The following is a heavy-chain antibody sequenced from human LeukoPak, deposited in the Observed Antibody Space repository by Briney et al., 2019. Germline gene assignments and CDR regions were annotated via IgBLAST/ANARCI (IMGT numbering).Heavy chain of an antibody. CDR1: GFTLSRYG. D-gene: IGHD2-15*01. Sequence: TGGSVRLSCAASGFTLSRYGMHWVRQAPGKGLEWVAVIWNDGRNKYYADSVKGRFTISRDNAKNSLYLQMDSLRAEDTAVYYCARRIPGDYWGQGTLVTVSS. CDR2: IWNDGRNK. CDR3: ARRIPGDY. J-gene: IGHJ4*02. V-gene: IGHV3-33*01.